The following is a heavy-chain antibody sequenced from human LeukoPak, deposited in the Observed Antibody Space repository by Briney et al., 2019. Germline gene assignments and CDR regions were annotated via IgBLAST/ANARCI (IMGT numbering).Heavy chain of an antibody. CDR2: IYHSGST. J-gene: IGHJ5*02. CDR1: GGSISSGGYS. CDR3: XXEIAVAGTSPNWFDP. V-gene: IGHV4-30-2*01. Sequence: PSQTLSLTCAVSGGSISSGGYSWSWIRQPPGKGLEWIGYIYHSGSTYYNPSLKSRVSTSVDTSKKQFSLKLSSVTAADTAVYYXXXEIAVAGTSPNWFDPWGQGTLVTVSS. D-gene: IGHD6-19*01.